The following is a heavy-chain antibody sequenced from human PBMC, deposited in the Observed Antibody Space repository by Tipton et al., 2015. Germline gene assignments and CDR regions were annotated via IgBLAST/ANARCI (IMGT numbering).Heavy chain of an antibody. Sequence: GSLRLSCAASGFTFSVYAMSWVRQAPGKGLEWVSSIGGNGRYTYSADSVKGRFTISRDNSKNTLYLQMNTLRVDDTAVYYCARGGVFSNNWYPFDSWGQGTLVTVSS. J-gene: IGHJ4*02. D-gene: IGHD6-13*01. CDR3: ARGGVFSNNWYPFDS. CDR1: GFTFSVYA. CDR2: IGGNGRYT. V-gene: IGHV3-23*01.